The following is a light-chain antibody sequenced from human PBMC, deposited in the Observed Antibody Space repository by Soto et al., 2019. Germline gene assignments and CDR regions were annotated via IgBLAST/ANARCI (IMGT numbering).Light chain of an antibody. V-gene: IGKV3-20*01. J-gene: IGKJ2*01. CDR1: QSVSSSY. Sequence: EIVLTQSPGTLSLSPGERATLSCRASQSVSSSYLAWYQQKPGQAPRLLIYGASSRATGIPDRFSGSGSGTDFTLTISRLEPEDFAVYYCQQYGSSPYTFGKGTNLEIQ. CDR2: GAS. CDR3: QQYGSSPYT.